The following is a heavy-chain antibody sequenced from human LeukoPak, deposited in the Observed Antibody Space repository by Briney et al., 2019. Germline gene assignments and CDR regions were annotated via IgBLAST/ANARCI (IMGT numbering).Heavy chain of an antibody. Sequence: GGSLRLSCAASGFTFSSYGMHWVRQAPGKGLEWVAVIWYDGSNKYYADSMKGRFTISRDNSKNTLYLQMNSLRAEDTAVYYCARDNVHYYFDYWGQGTLVTVSS. CDR3: ARDNVHYYFDY. CDR2: IWYDGSNK. D-gene: IGHD3-10*02. V-gene: IGHV3-33*01. J-gene: IGHJ4*02. CDR1: GFTFSSYG.